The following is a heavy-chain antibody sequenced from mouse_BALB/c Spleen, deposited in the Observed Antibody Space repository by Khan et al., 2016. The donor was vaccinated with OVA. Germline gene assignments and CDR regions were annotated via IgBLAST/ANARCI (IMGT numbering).Heavy chain of an antibody. D-gene: IGHD3-3*01. J-gene: IGHJ2*01. Sequence: QVQLKESGPGLVAPSQSLSITCTVYGYSLTRYGVHWVRQPPGKGLEWLGLIWAGGSTNYNWALMSRLSISIDNSKCLVFLIMNSLQTDDTALYYCARSKYLARYWGQSTTLTVSS. CDR1: GYSLTRYG. V-gene: IGHV2-9*02. CDR2: IWAGGST. CDR3: ARSKYLARY.